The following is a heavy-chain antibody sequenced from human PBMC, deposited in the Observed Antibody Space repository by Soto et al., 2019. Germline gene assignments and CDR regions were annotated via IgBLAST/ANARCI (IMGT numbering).Heavy chain of an antibody. V-gene: IGHV4-31*03. CDR1: GGSISCGGYY. CDR3: ARDPHSGPQQNYYYGMDV. D-gene: IGHD2-15*01. Sequence: SETLSLTCTVSGGSISCGGYYWSWIRQHPGKGLEWIGYIYYSGSTYYNPSLKSRVTISVDTSKNQFSLKLSSVTAADTAVYYCARDPHSGPQQNYYYGMDVWGQGTTVTVSS. CDR2: IYYSGST. J-gene: IGHJ6*02.